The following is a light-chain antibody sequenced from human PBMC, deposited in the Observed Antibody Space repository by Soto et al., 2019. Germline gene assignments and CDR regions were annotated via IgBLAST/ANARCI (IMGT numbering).Light chain of an antibody. Sequence: DIFLTPSPGILSLSPGERASLSCGASQSISSSFLAWYQQKPGQAPRLLIYGASSRATGIPDRFSGTGSETDFTLTISRLEPEDFAVYYCQQYDNSPITFGQGTRLAI. CDR1: QSISSSF. CDR3: QQYDNSPIT. J-gene: IGKJ5*01. V-gene: IGKV3-20*01. CDR2: GAS.